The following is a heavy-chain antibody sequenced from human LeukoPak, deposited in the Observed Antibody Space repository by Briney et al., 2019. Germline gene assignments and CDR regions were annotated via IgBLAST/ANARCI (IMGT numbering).Heavy chain of an antibody. CDR1: GGTISSSSYY. V-gene: IGHV4-39*01. Sequence: SETLSLTCTVSGGTISSSSYYWGWIRQPPGKGLEWIGSIYYSGSTYYNPSLNSRLTISVDTSKYQFSLKLSSVTAADTAVYYCARHEIGGWQLFSWFDPWGRGTLVTVSS. J-gene: IGHJ5*02. D-gene: IGHD2-15*01. CDR3: ARHEIGGWQLFSWFDP. CDR2: IYYSGST.